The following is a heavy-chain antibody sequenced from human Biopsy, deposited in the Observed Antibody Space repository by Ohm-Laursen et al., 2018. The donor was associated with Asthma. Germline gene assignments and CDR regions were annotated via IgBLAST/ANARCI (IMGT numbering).Heavy chain of an antibody. V-gene: IGHV3-30*03. CDR2: ISYDGSNK. CDR3: ASQSSGPDFWSGYYYFDY. Sequence: SLRLSCAASGFTFSSYGMHWARQAPGKGLEWVAVISYDGSNKYYADSVKGRFTISRDNSKDTLYLQMNSLRAEDTAVYYCASQSSGPDFWSGYYYFDYWGQGTLVTVSS. J-gene: IGHJ4*02. CDR1: GFTFSSYG. D-gene: IGHD3-3*01.